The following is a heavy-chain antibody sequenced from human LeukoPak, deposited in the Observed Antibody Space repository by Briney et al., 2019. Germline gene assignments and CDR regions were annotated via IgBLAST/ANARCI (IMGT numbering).Heavy chain of an antibody. J-gene: IGHJ4*02. CDR2: IIPIFGTA. D-gene: IGHD6-19*01. CDR3: ARDRSSGWLGGFDY. V-gene: IGHV1-69*13. Sequence: GASVKVSCKASGGTFSSYAISWVRQAPGQGLEWMGGIIPIFGTANYAQKFQGRVTITADESTGTAYMELSSLRSEDTAVYYCARDRSSGWLGGFDYWGQATLVTVSS. CDR1: GGTFSSYA.